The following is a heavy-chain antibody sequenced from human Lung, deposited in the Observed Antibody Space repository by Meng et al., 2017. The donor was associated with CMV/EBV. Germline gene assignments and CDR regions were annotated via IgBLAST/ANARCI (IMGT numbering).Heavy chain of an antibody. CDR2: INPISGDT. Sequence: AXVXVSXXASGYTFTDYYIHWVRQAPGQGLEWMGWINPISGDTNFAQKFPGRVTLTRDTSINTAYMELSGLKSDDTAVYYCAREQNYGDIYYYYYGLDVWGQGTXVTVSS. D-gene: IGHD4-17*01. CDR1: GYTFTDYY. CDR3: AREQNYGDIYYYYYGLDV. V-gene: IGHV1-2*02. J-gene: IGHJ6*02.